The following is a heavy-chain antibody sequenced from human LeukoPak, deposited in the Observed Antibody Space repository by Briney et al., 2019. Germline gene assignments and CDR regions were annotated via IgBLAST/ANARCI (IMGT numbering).Heavy chain of an antibody. J-gene: IGHJ5*02. D-gene: IGHD1-26*01. CDR2: TRNKANSHTT. CDR1: GFTFSDHY. CDR3: ARDLSGSYSS. Sequence: GGSLRLSCAASGFTFSDHYMDWVRQAPGKGLERVGRTRNKANSHTTEYAASVKGRFTISRDDSKNSLYLQMNSLRTEDTAVYYCARDLSGSYSSWGQGTLVTVSS. V-gene: IGHV3-72*01.